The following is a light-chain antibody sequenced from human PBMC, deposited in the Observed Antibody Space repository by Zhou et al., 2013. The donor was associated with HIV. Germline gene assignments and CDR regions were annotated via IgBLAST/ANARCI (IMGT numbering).Light chain of an antibody. CDR1: RQISTY. Sequence: DIQMTQSPPSLSASIGETVTISCRASRQISTYVNWYQYKPGKAPNLLIFGSSYLQKGVPSRFIGSGSGADFTLTIRRLQREDFATYFCQQAYTSPRTFGLGTTV. J-gene: IGKJ1*01. V-gene: IGKV1-39*01. CDR3: QQAYTSPRT. CDR2: GSS.